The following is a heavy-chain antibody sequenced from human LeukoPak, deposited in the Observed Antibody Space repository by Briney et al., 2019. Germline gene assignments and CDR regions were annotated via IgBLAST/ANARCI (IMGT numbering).Heavy chain of an antibody. CDR2: ISGSGDNT. CDR3: AKDRTVGASYWYFDL. J-gene: IGHJ2*01. CDR1: GFTFSSYA. V-gene: IGHV3-23*01. Sequence: GGSLRLSCAASGFTFSSYAMSWVRQVPGKGLEWVSVISGSGDNTYYADSVKGRFTISRDSSKNTLFLHMNTLRAEDTAIYYCAKDRTVGASYWYFDLRGRGTLVTVSS. D-gene: IGHD1-26*01.